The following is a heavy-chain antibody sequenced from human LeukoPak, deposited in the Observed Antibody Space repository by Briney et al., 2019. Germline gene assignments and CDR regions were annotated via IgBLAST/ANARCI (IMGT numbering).Heavy chain of an antibody. CDR3: ARVGIAVAPGAFDI. Sequence: GGSLRLSCAASGFTFSSYAMHWVRQAPGKGLEWVAVISYDGSNKYYADSVKGRFTISRDNSKNTLYLQMNSLRAEDTAVYYCARVGIAVAPGAFDIWGQGTMVTVSS. CDR2: ISYDGSNK. J-gene: IGHJ3*02. D-gene: IGHD6-19*01. V-gene: IGHV3-30-3*01. CDR1: GFTFSSYA.